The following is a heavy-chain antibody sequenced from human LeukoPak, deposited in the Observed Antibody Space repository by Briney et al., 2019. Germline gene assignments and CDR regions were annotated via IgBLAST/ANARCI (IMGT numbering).Heavy chain of an antibody. Sequence: SETLPLTCAVYGGSFSGYYWSWIRQPPGKGLEWIGEINHSGSTNYNPSLKSRVTISVDTSKNQFSLKLSSVTAADTAVYYCARGSSRARYFDLVATTTRKYYFDYWGQGTLVTVSS. V-gene: IGHV4-34*01. D-gene: IGHD5-12*01. J-gene: IGHJ4*02. CDR1: GGSFSGYY. CDR3: ARGSSRARYFDLVATTTRKYYFDY. CDR2: INHSGST.